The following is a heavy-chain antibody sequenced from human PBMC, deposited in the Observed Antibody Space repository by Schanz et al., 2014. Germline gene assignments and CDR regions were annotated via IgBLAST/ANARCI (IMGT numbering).Heavy chain of an antibody. J-gene: IGHJ4*01. Sequence: QVPLVESGGGVVQPGRSLRLSCAASGITLSGYGLHWVRQAPGKGLEWVGFISFDGRNTGYAHSVKGRFTISRDNAKNSLYLQMNSLRAEDTAVYYCAKDHAGSDSLTALGNRGHGTLVTVSS. CDR3: AKDHAGSDSLTALGN. CDR1: GITLSGYG. D-gene: IGHD3-9*01. V-gene: IGHV3-30*18. CDR2: ISFDGRNT.